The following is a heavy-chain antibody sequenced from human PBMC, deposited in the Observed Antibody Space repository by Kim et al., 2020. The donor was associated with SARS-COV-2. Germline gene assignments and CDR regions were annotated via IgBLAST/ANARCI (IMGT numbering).Heavy chain of an antibody. D-gene: IGHD2-2*01. J-gene: IGHJ4*02. V-gene: IGHV1-46*01. CDR3: ARLYCSSTSCHDFDY. Sequence: ASVKVSCKASGYTFTSYYMHWVRQAPGQGLEWMGIINPSGGSTSYAQKFQGRVTMTRDTSTSTVYMELSSLRSEDTAVYYCARLYCSSTSCHDFDYWGQGTLVTVSS. CDR1: GYTFTSYY. CDR2: INPSGGST.